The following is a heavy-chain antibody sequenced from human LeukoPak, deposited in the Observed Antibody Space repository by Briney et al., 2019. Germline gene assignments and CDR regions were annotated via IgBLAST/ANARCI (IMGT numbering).Heavy chain of an antibody. D-gene: IGHD2-15*01. CDR2: INHSGST. V-gene: IGHV4-34*01. J-gene: IGHJ4*02. CDR3: ARWLGYCSGGSCPNFDY. Sequence: SETLSLTCAVYGGSFSGYYWSWIHQPPGKGLEWIGEINHSGSTNYNPSLKSRVTISVDTSKNQFSLKLSSVTAADTAVYYCARWLGYCSGGSCPNFDYWGQGTLVTVSS. CDR1: GGSFSGYY.